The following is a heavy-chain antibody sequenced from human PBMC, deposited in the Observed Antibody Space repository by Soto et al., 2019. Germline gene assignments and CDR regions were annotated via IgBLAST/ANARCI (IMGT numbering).Heavy chain of an antibody. D-gene: IGHD3-3*01. J-gene: IGHJ5*02. CDR3: ARSLRFLSPADWFDP. CDR1: GYTFTSYG. Sequence: QVPLVQSGAEVKKPGASVKVSCKASGYTFTSYGISWVRQAPGQGLEWMGWISAYNGNTNYAQKLQGRVTMTTDTSTSTAYMELRSLRSDDTAVYYCARSLRFLSPADWFDPWGQGTLVTVSS. CDR2: ISAYNGNT. V-gene: IGHV1-18*04.